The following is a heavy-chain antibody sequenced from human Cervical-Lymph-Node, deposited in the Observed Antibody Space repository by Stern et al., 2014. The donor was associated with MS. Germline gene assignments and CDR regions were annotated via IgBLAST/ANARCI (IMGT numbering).Heavy chain of an antibody. CDR3: ARLSTVVDY. Sequence: VHLVESGPGLVKPSATLSLTCTVSGDSISSYYWSWIRQPPGKGLEWIGHVYYSGTTYYNPSLTGRVTISVDPSQKPFSLKLNSVTAADTAVYYCARLSTVVDYWGQGTLVTVSS. CDR2: VYYSGTT. V-gene: IGHV4-59*08. J-gene: IGHJ4*02. CDR1: GDSISSYY. D-gene: IGHD4-23*01.